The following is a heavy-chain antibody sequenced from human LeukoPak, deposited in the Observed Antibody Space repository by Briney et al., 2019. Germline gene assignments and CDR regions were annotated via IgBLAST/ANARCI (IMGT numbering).Heavy chain of an antibody. V-gene: IGHV4-38-2*02. J-gene: IGHJ4*02. CDR2: MYHSGSS. Sequence: SETLSLTCTVSGYSISSGYYWSWIRQPPGKGLQWIGGMYHSGSSSSNPSLSSRVTISIDTSKNLLSLRLSSVTAADTAVYYCARVVGPISDSDYWGQRILVTVSS. CDR3: ARVVGPISDSDY. D-gene: IGHD1-26*01. CDR1: GYSISSGYY.